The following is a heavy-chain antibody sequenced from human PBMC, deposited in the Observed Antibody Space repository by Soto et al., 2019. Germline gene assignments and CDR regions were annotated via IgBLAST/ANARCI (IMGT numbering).Heavy chain of an antibody. CDR2: ITPILGIA. D-gene: IGHD4-17*01. CDR3: AREPYGDYSGY. CDR1: GGTFSSYS. J-gene: IGHJ4*02. V-gene: IGHV1-69*08. Sequence: QVQLVQSGAEVKKPGSSVKVSCKASGGTFSSYSINWVRQAPGQGLEWMGRITPILGIANYAQKSQGRVTITADKSTSTADMELSSLRSEDTAVYYGAREPYGDYSGYWGQGTLVTVSS.